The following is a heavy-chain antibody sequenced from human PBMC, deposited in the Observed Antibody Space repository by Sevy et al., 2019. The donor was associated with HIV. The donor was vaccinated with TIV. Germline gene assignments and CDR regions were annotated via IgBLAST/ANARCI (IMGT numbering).Heavy chain of an antibody. D-gene: IGHD3-16*01. CDR1: GYTFTNYY. CDR3: GRTSPRGGFDY. J-gene: IGHJ4*02. Sequence: ASVKVSCKASGYTFTNYYMHWVRQAPGQGLEWMEIINPSDVSTVYAQKFQGRVTMTRDTSTSTVYMELSSLRSDDTAVYYCGRTSPRGGFDYWGQGALVTVSS. V-gene: IGHV1-46*03. CDR2: INPSDVST.